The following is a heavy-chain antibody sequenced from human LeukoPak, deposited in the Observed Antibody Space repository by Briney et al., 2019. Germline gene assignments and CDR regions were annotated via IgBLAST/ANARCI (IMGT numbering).Heavy chain of an antibody. CDR3: ARDRRPAY. V-gene: IGHV3-9*01. CDR2: ISWNSGSI. Sequence: PGRSLRLSCAASGFTFDDYAMHWVRQAPGKGLEWVSGISWNSGSIGYADSVKGRFTISRDNAKNSLYLQMNSLRAEDTAVYYCARDRRPAYWGQGTLVTVSS. J-gene: IGHJ4*02. CDR1: GFTFDDYA.